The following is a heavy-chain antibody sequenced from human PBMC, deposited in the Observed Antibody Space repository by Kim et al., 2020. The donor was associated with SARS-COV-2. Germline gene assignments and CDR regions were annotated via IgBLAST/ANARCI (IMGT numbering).Heavy chain of an antibody. Sequence: SNPSLKRRSTISVDTSKNQVSLKLSSVTAADTAVYYCARHVVSVADAFDIWGQGTMVTVSS. CDR3: ARHVVSVADAFDI. J-gene: IGHJ3*02. V-gene: IGHV4-39*01. D-gene: IGHD2-21*01.